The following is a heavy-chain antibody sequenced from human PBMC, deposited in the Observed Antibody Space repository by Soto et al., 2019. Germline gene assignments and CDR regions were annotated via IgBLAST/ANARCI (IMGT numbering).Heavy chain of an antibody. Sequence: QVQLQEWGPGLVKPSGTLSLTCGVSGGSISSSNWWNWVRQPPGKGLEWMGEIYHSGSTNYNPSLKSRVTISVDKSKNQFSLKLSSVTAADTAVYYCARAGRGDIFYSYYGMDVWGQGTTVTVSS. CDR1: GGSISSSNW. CDR2: IYHSGST. V-gene: IGHV4-4*02. J-gene: IGHJ6*02. D-gene: IGHD3-10*01. CDR3: ARAGRGDIFYSYYGMDV.